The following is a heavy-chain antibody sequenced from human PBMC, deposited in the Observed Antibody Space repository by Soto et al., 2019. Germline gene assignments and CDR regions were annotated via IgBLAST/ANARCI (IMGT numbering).Heavy chain of an antibody. D-gene: IGHD2-2*01. CDR1: GFTISNSY. J-gene: IGHJ4*02. CDR2: IYTGGSA. Sequence: GGSLRLSCAAPGFTISNSYMTWVRQAPGKGLEWVSVIYTGGSAYYADSVKGRSTISRDASKNTLYLQVNSLRAEDTAVYYCARATRYFGSFDYWGQGILVTVSS. CDR3: ARATRYFGSFDY. V-gene: IGHV3-53*01.